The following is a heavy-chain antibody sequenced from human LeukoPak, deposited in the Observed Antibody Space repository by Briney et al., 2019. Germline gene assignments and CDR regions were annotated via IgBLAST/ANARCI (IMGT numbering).Heavy chain of an antibody. J-gene: IGHJ4*02. CDR1: GGSFSNYY. V-gene: IGHV4-34*01. Sequence: SETLSLTCAVYGGSFSNYYWSWIRQPPGKGLEWIGEINHSGSTNYNPSLKSRVTISVDTSKNQFFLKLSSVTAADTALFYCARRYYSGSGRLLRPFDYWGQGALVTVSS. CDR3: ARRYYSGSGRLLRPFDY. D-gene: IGHD3-10*01. CDR2: INHSGST.